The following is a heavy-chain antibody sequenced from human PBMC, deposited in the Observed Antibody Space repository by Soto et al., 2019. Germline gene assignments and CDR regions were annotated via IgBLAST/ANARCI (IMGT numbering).Heavy chain of an antibody. Sequence: EVQLVESGGGLVQPGGSLRLSCAASGFTFSSYWMSWVRQAPGKGLEWVANIKQDGSEKYYVDSVKGRFTISRDNAKNSLYLQMNSLRAEDTAVYYCARGKEVWGNWFDPWGQGTLVTVSS. CDR3: ARGKEVWGNWFDP. D-gene: IGHD3-16*01. J-gene: IGHJ5*02. CDR2: IKQDGSEK. CDR1: GFTFSSYW. V-gene: IGHV3-7*01.